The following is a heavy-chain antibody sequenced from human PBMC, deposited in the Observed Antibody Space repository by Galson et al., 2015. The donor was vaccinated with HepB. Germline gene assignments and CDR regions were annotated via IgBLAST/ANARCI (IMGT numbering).Heavy chain of an antibody. D-gene: IGHD1-14*01. Sequence: SVKVSCKASGLLFSRSAIQWVRQAHGQRLEWIGWIVVDNGYSHYAQKFQERVSISRDMSTSTVYMELSSLRSEDTAVYYCAADTTYGTSWYNWFDPWGQGTLVTVSS. CDR1: GLLFSRSA. CDR2: IVVDNGYS. CDR3: AADTTYGTSWYNWFDP. V-gene: IGHV1-58*02. J-gene: IGHJ5*02.